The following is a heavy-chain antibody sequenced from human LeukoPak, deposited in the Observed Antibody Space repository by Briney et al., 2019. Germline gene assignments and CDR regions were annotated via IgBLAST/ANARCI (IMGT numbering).Heavy chain of an antibody. J-gene: IGHJ4*02. CDR3: AKQLGYCSDGSCYFPY. CDR2: ISNNGGYT. V-gene: IGHV3-23*01. CDR1: GGSISNSN. D-gene: IGHD2-15*01. Sequence: ETLSLTCAVSGGSISNSNWWSWIRQPPGEGLEWVSAISNNGGYTYYADSVQGRFTISRDNSKSTLCLQMDSLRAEDTAVYYCAKQLGYCSDGSCYFPYWGQGTLVTVSS.